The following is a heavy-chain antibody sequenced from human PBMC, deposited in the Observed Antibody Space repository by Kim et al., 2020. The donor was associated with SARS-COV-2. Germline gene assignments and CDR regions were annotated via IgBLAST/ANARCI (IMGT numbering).Heavy chain of an antibody. J-gene: IGHJ5*02. D-gene: IGHD3-10*01. V-gene: IGHV1-69*13. CDR3: AREGAPSPPITMVRGVPAGWFDP. Sequence: SVKVSCKASGGTFSNYAISWVRQAPGQGLEWMGGIIPIFGTANYAQKFQGRVTITADESTSTAYMELSSLRSEDTAVYYCAREGAPSPPITMVRGVPAGWFDPWGQGTLVTVSS. CDR2: IIPIFGTA. CDR1: GGTFSNYA.